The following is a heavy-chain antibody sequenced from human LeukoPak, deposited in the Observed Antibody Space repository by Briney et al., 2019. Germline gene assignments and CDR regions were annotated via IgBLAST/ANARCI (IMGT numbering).Heavy chain of an antibody. V-gene: IGHV4-4*07. CDR1: GASIRSYY. D-gene: IGHD6-13*01. CDR3: AKEGAAPGPDFDY. Sequence: PSETLSLTCTVSGASIRSYYGSWIRQPAGKGLEWIGRIVPSGSTNYNPSLKSRVTMSVDTSKNQFSLKLNSVTAADTAVYYCAKEGAAPGPDFDYWGQGTQVIVSS. J-gene: IGHJ4*02. CDR2: IVPSGST.